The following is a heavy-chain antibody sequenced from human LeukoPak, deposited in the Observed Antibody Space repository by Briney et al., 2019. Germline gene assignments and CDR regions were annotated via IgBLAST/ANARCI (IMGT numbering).Heavy chain of an antibody. CDR3: ARDLASMVVYYYMDV. Sequence: ASVKVSCKASGYTFTGYYMHWVRQAPGQGLEWMGWINPNSGGTKFAQKFKDRVTMTRDTSISTAYMELSRLRGDDSAIYYCARDLASMVVYYYMDVWGKGTTVTVSS. CDR2: INPNSGGT. CDR1: GYTFTGYY. J-gene: IGHJ6*03. D-gene: IGHD3-10*01. V-gene: IGHV1-2*02.